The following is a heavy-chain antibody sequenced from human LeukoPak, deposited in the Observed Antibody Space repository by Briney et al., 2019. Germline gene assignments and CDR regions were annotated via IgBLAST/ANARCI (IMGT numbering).Heavy chain of an antibody. CDR2: VHYSGST. CDR3: ATGRSIRYFDY. Sequence: SETLSLTCTVSGVSIFSSYWNWVRQPPGKGLEWIGYVHYSGSTNYNPSLKSRVTKSVDTSKSQFSLKLSSATAADTAVYYCATGRSIRYFDYWGQGTLLTVSS. J-gene: IGHJ4*02. CDR1: GVSIFSSY. V-gene: IGHV4-59*12. D-gene: IGHD3-9*01.